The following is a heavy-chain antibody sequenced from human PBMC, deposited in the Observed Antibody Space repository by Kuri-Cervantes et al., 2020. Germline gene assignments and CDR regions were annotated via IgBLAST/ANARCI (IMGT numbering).Heavy chain of an antibody. CDR2: INHRGST. CDR1: GGSFSGYF. Sequence: GSLRLSCAVYGGSFSGYFWSWIRQPPGKGLEWIGEINHRGSTTYNASLKSRVTISLDTSKNQFSLKLSSVTAADTAVYYCARLLSAVAGTFDYWGQGTLVTVSS. D-gene: IGHD6-19*01. J-gene: IGHJ4*02. CDR3: ARLLSAVAGTFDY. V-gene: IGHV4-34*01.